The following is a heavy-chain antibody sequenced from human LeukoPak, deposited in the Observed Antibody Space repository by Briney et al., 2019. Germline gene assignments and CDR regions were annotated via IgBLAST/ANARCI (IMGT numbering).Heavy chain of an antibody. CDR3: ARTPYDYGDYFTHYYYYMDV. V-gene: IGHV4-59*01. D-gene: IGHD4-17*01. CDR2: IYYSGST. J-gene: IGHJ6*03. Sequence: PSETLSLTCTVSGGSISSYYWSWIRQPPGKGLEWIGYIYYSGSTNYNPSLKSRVTISVDTSKNQFSLKLNSVTAADTAVYYCARTPYDYGDYFTHYYYYMDVWGKGTTVTISS. CDR1: GGSISSYY.